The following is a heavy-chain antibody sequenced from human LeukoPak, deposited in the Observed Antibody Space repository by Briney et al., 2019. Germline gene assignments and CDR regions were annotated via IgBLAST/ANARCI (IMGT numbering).Heavy chain of an antibody. V-gene: IGHV4-59*08. CDR2: IYYSGST. Sequence: SETLSLTCTVSGGSISSYYWSWIRQPPGKGLEWIGYIYYSGSTNYNPSLKSRVTISVDTSKNQFSLKLSSVTAADTAVYYCARGYYDPAVRYFDYWGQGTLVTVSS. D-gene: IGHD3-3*01. CDR3: ARGYYDPAVRYFDY. CDR1: GGSISSYY. J-gene: IGHJ4*02.